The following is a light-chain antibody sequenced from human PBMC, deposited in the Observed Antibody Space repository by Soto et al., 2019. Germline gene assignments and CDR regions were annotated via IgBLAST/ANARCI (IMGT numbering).Light chain of an antibody. V-gene: IGLV1-40*01. CDR2: GNT. CDR3: QSDDISLSTSGV. CDR1: SSNIGAGVD. Sequence: QSVLTQPPSVSGAPGQRVTISCTGSSSNIGAGVDVHWYQQLPGTAPKLLIYGNTNRPSGVPDRFSGSKSGTSASLAITGLQAEDEADDYCQSDDISLSTSGVFGTGTKLTVL. J-gene: IGLJ1*01.